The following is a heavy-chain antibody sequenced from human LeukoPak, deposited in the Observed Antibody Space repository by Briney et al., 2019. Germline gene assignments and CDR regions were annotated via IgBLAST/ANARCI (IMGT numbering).Heavy chain of an antibody. V-gene: IGHV3-23*01. CDR1: GFTFSDHA. J-gene: IGHJ4*02. CDR2: INGNGGGS. D-gene: IGHD6-19*01. Sequence: GGSLRLSCAASGFTFSDHAMSWVRQAPAKGLEWVSSINGNGGGSYYIDSVKGRFTVSRDNSENALYLQMNSLRVEDTAVYYCAKDRSSGWYYFDYWGQGTLVTVSS. CDR3: AKDRSSGWYYFDY.